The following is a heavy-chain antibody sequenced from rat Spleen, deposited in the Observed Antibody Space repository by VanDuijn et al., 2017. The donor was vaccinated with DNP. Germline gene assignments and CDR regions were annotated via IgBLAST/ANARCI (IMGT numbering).Heavy chain of an antibody. Sequence: QVQLKESGPGLVQPSEILSLTCTVSGVSLTSYSVSWVRQPSGKGPEWMGRMWYDGDTAYNSVFKSRLSISRDTSKSQVFLKMNSLQTEDTATYYCARDQDYYFDGGYYPAMDAWGQGASVTVSS. CDR1: GVSLTSYS. D-gene: IGHD1-12*02. V-gene: IGHV2S18*01. CDR2: MWYDGDT. J-gene: IGHJ4*01. CDR3: ARDQDYYFDGGYYPAMDA.